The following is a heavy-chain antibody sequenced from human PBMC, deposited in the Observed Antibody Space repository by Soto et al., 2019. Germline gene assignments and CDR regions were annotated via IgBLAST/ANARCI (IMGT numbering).Heavy chain of an antibody. V-gene: IGHV1-69*06. CDR1: GGTFSSYA. J-gene: IGHJ4*02. CDR2: IIPIFGTA. CDR3: ARGVDRRFLRIPRDYYFDY. Sequence: QVQLVQSGAEVKKPGCSVKVSCKASGGTFSSYAISWVRQAPGQGLEWMGGIIPIFGTANYAQKLQGRVTITADKSTSTAYMELSSLRSEDTAVYYCARGVDRRFLRIPRDYYFDYWGQGTLVTVYS. D-gene: IGHD3-3*01.